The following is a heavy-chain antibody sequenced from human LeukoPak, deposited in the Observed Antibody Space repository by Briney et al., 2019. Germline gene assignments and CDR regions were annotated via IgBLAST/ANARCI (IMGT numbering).Heavy chain of an antibody. V-gene: IGHV3-48*01. CDR3: ARDLNSYGY. J-gene: IGHJ4*02. CDR1: GFTFSSYS. D-gene: IGHD5-18*01. CDR2: ISSSSSTI. Sequence: GGSLRLSCAASGFTFSSYSMNWVRQAPGKGLEWVSYISSSSSTIYYADSVKGRFTISRDNAKNSLYLQMNSLRAEDTAVYYCARDLNSYGYWGQGTLVTDSS.